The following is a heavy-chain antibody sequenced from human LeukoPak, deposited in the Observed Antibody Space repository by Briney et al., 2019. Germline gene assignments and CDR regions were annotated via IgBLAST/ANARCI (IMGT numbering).Heavy chain of an antibody. J-gene: IGHJ4*02. Sequence: SETLSLTCTVSGDSISTYYWSWLRQPPGKGLEWIGYIYYNGNTKYNPSLKSRVTILVDTSNNQFSLKLRSVTAADTAVYYCARTTRYCSGGSCYGAVENFDYWGQGTLVTVSS. CDR3: ARTTRYCSGGSCYGAVENFDY. CDR1: GDSISTYY. V-gene: IGHV4-59*01. D-gene: IGHD2-15*01. CDR2: IYYNGNT.